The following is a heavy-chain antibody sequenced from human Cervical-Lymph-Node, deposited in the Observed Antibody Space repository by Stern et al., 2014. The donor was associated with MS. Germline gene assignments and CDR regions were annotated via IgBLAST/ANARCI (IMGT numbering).Heavy chain of an antibody. D-gene: IGHD4-11*01. CDR1: GFTFSDHY. Sequence: VQLVESGGGLVQPGESLRLSCAASGFTFSDHYMDWVRQAPGKGLEWVGRSRNKANSYTTVYAASVTGRFVISRDDSKNSLYLQMNSLKTEDTAVYYCVRGFHSFDVWGQGATVTVSS. CDR3: VRGFHSFDV. J-gene: IGHJ6*02. CDR2: SRNKANSYTT. V-gene: IGHV3-72*01.